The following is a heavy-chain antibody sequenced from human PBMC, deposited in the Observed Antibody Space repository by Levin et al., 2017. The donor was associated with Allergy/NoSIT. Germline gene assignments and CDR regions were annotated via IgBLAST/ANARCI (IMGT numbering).Heavy chain of an antibody. J-gene: IGHJ4*02. V-gene: IGHV3-48*02. CDR2: ISSSSSTI. Sequence: GESLKISCAASGFTFSSYSMNWVRQAPGKGLEWVSYISSSSSTIYYADSVKGRFTISRDNAKNSLYLQMNSLRDEDTAVYYCARDLYLYYYDSSGYPSTGYWGQGTLVTVSS. CDR3: ARDLYLYYYDSSGYPSTGY. CDR1: GFTFSSYS. D-gene: IGHD3-22*01.